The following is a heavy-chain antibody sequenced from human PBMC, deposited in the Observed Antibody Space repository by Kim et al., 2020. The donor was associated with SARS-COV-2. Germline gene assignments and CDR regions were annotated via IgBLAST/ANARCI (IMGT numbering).Heavy chain of an antibody. Sequence: KGRFTISRDNAKNTLYLQMNSLRAEDTAVYYCAREDYDFWSGYYTGWFDPWGQGTLVTVSS. D-gene: IGHD3-3*01. J-gene: IGHJ5*02. V-gene: IGHV3-74*01. CDR3: AREDYDFWSGYYTGWFDP.